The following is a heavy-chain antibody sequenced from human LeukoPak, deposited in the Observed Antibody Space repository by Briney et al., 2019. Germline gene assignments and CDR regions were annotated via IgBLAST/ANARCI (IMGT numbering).Heavy chain of an antibody. CDR3: AREYYDFWSGLYN. Sequence: PGGSLRLSRAASGFTFSSYWMSWVRQAPGKGLEWVANIKQDGSEKYYVDSVKGRFTISRDNAKNSLYLQMNSLRAEDTAVYYCAREYYDFWSGLYNSGQGTLVTVSS. CDR1: GFTFSSYW. D-gene: IGHD3-3*01. J-gene: IGHJ4*02. V-gene: IGHV3-7*01. CDR2: IKQDGSEK.